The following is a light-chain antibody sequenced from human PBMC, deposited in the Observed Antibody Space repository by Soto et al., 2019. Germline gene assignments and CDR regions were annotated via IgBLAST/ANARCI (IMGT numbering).Light chain of an antibody. CDR2: GAS. CDR1: QSINNNY. Sequence: EIVLTQSPGTLSLSPGERATLSCRASQSINNNYLAWYQQKPGQAPRLXIYGASTRATGIPARFSGSGSGTEFTLTISSLQPEDFAVYYCQQDYNLTWTFGQGTQVDIK. J-gene: IGKJ1*01. CDR3: QQDYNLTWT. V-gene: IGKV3D-7*01.